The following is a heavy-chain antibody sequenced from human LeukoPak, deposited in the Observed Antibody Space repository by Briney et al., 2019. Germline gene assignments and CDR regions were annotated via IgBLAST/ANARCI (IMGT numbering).Heavy chain of an antibody. V-gene: IGHV1-8*01. CDR3: ASIASGPGGWYGDYFDY. J-gene: IGHJ4*02. D-gene: IGHD6-19*01. CDR2: MNPNSGNT. CDR1: GYPFTTYD. Sequence: GASVNVSYKASGYPFTTYDINWVRQAPGQGREWMGWMNPNSGNTGYAQKFQGRVTMTRNTSISTAYMELSSLRSEDTAVYYCASIASGPGGWYGDYFDYWGQGTLVTVSS.